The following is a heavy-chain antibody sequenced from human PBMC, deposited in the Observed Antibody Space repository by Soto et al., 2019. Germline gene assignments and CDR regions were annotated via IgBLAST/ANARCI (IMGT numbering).Heavy chain of an antibody. CDR2: ISYDGSNK. J-gene: IGHJ4*02. CDR1: GFTFSSYA. CDR3: AREKGQLGDWAYYFDY. D-gene: IGHD2-21*02. Sequence: QVQLVESGGGVVQPGRSLRLSCAASGFTFSSYAMHWVRQAPGKGLEWVAVISYDGSNKYYADSVKGRFTISRDNSKNRLYLQMNSLRAEDTAVYYCAREKGQLGDWAYYFDYWGQGTLVTVSS. V-gene: IGHV3-30-3*01.